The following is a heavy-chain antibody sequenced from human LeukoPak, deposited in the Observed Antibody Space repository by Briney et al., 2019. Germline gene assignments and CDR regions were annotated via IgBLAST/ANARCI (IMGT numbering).Heavy chain of an antibody. D-gene: IGHD5-12*01. Sequence: SATLSLTCTVSGGSITGYYWNWIRQPPGKGLEWIGYIYYSGSTNYNPSLTSRVTISVDTSENQFSLKLNPVTAADTAVYYCARQGGVATTFDYWGQGTLVTVSS. V-gene: IGHV4-59*08. J-gene: IGHJ4*02. CDR1: GGSITGYY. CDR2: IYYSGST. CDR3: ARQGGVATTFDY.